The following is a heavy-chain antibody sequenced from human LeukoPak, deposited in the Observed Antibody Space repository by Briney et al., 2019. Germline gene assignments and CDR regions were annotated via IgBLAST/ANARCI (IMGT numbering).Heavy chain of an antibody. CDR1: GYSFTNHW. CDR3: ARLPQWGGTYHFDY. CDR2: IYPGDSDT. J-gene: IGHJ4*02. D-gene: IGHD1-26*01. V-gene: IGHV5-51*01. Sequence: PGESLKISCKGSGYSFTNHWIGWVRQMPGKGLEWMGIIYPGDSDTRYSPSFQGQVTISADKSISTAYLQWNSLKASDTAMYYCARLPQWGGTYHFDYRGQGTLLTVSS.